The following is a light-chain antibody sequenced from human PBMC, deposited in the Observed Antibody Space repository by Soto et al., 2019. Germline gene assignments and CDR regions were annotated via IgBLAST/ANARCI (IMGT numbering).Light chain of an antibody. CDR3: QQYGSSRLT. CDR1: QSVDSTY. V-gene: IGKV3-20*01. Sequence: EIVLTQSPGTLSLSPGERATLSCRASQSVDSTYLAWYQQKPGQAPRLLIYGASSRATGIPDRFSGSGSGTDFTLTISRLEPEDFAVYYCQQYGSSRLTFGGGTKVDIK. CDR2: GAS. J-gene: IGKJ4*01.